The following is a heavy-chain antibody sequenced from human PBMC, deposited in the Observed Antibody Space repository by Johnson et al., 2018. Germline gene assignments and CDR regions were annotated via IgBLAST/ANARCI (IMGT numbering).Heavy chain of an antibody. CDR3: AKDSPVVPAAIDAFDI. J-gene: IGHJ3*02. CDR1: GFTFSSYS. CDR2: ISSSSSTI. Sequence: EVQLVESGGGLVKPGGSLRLSCAASGFTFSSYSMNWVRQAPGKGLEWVSYISSSSSTIYYADSVKGRFTISRDNAKNSLYLQMNSLRAEDTAVYYCAKDSPVVPAAIDAFDIWGQGTMVTVSS. D-gene: IGHD2-2*01. V-gene: IGHV3-48*01.